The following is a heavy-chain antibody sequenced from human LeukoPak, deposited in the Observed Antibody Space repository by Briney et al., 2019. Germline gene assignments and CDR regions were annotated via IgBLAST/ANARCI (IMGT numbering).Heavy chain of an antibody. D-gene: IGHD3-22*01. J-gene: IGHJ2*01. CDR1: GFTFSNYG. Sequence: GGSLRLSCAASGFTFSNYGMNWVRQAPGKGLEWVSFTDTSGSYIYYGDSVKGRFTISRDISKNTLYLQMNSLRSEDTAVYYCARDADTSGYYWFFDLWGRGTLVTVSS. CDR2: TDTSGSYI. CDR3: ARDADTSGYYWFFDL. V-gene: IGHV3-21*06.